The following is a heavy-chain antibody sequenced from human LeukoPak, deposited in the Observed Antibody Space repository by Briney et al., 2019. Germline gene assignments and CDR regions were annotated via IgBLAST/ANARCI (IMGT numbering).Heavy chain of an antibody. CDR2: IIPIFGTA. D-gene: IGHD3-22*01. Sequence: GASVKVSCKASGGTFSSYAISWVRQAPGQGLEWMGGIIPIFGTANYAQKFQGRVTITTDESTSTAYMELSSLRSEDTAVYYCARGTARRREPYYCDSSGYYDYWGQGTLVTVSS. J-gene: IGHJ4*02. CDR1: GGTFSSYA. CDR3: ARGTARRREPYYCDSSGYYDY. V-gene: IGHV1-69*05.